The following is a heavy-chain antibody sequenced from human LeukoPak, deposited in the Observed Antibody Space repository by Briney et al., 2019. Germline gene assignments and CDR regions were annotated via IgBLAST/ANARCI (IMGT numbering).Heavy chain of an antibody. D-gene: IGHD2-15*01. CDR3: ARESLGYCSGGSCYQGAFDI. CDR2: INHSGST. V-gene: IGHV4-34*01. J-gene: IGHJ3*02. Sequence: PSETLSLTCAVCGGSFSGYYWSWIRQPPGKGLEWIGEINHSGSTNYNPSLKSRVTISVDTSKNQFSLKLSSVTAADTAVYYCARESLGYCSGGSCYQGAFDIWGQGTMVTVSS. CDR1: GGSFSGYY.